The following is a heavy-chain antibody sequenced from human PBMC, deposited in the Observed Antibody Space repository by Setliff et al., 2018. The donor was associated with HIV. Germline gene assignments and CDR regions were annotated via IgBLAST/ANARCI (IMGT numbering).Heavy chain of an antibody. CDR1: GDLIRNSYYY. CDR3: ARLPWGGSNLDNSGAFDI. V-gene: IGHV4-39*01. D-gene: IGHD1-26*01. J-gene: IGHJ3*02. Sequence: SETLSLTCDVSGDLIRNSYYYWAWIRQSPGRGLEWIGSVYYSGSTYYNPSLRSRVTISVDTSKNQLSLSLTSVTAADTAVYFCARLPWGGSNLDNSGAFDIWGQGTMVTVS. CDR2: VYYSGST.